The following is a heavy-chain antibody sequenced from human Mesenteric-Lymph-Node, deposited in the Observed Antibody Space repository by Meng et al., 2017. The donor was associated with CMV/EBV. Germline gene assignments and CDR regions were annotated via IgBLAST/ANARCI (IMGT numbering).Heavy chain of an antibody. CDR1: GGSISSSSYY. J-gene: IGHJ5*02. D-gene: IGHD2-2*01. CDR3: ARGTYQLLWDWFDP. CDR2: IYYSGST. V-gene: IGHV4-39*07. Sequence: SETLSLTCTVSGGSISSSSYYWGWIRQPPGKGLEWIGSIYYSGSTYYNPSLKSRVTISVDTSKNQFSLKLSSVTAADTALYYCARGTYQLLWDWFDPWGQGTLVTVSS.